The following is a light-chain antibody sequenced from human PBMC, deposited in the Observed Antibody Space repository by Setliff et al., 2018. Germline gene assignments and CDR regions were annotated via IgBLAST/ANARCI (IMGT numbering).Light chain of an antibody. J-gene: IGLJ3*02. CDR3: CSHTGSSTWV. CDR2: DVS. Sequence: QSALTQPASVSGSPGQSITISCTGTASDVGAYNFVSWYQQHPGKAPKFIIYDVSNRPSGVSNRFSGSKSGNTASLTISGLQAEDEADYHCCSHTGSSTWVFGGGTKVTVL. CDR1: ASDVGAYNF. V-gene: IGLV2-14*01.